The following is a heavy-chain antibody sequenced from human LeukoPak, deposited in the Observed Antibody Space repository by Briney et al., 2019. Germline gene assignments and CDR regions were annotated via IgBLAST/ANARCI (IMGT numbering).Heavy chain of an antibody. CDR3: AKLNYDILTGYYIDY. Sequence: PETVSLTCTVCGRSISSYYWSWMRQPPGKGLEGMGYLYYSGSTNYNPSLKSRVTISVDTSKTQFSLKLSSVTAADTAFYSFAKLNYDILTGYYIDYWGQGTLVTVSS. CDR2: LYYSGST. J-gene: IGHJ4*02. V-gene: IGHV4-59*08. CDR1: GRSISSYY. D-gene: IGHD3-9*01.